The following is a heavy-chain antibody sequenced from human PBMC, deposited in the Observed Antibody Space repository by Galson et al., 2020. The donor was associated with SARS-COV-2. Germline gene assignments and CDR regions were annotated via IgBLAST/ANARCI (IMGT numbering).Heavy chain of an antibody. V-gene: IGHV1-69*13. CDR3: ARVRDYYGSGSYHYYYYMVV. J-gene: IGHJ6*03. D-gene: IGHD3-10*01. Sequence: SVKVSCKASGGTFSSYAISWVRQAPGQGLEWMGGIIPIFGTANYAQKFQGRVTITADESTSTAYMELSSLRSEDTAVYYCARVRDYYGSGSYHYYYYMVVWGKGTTVTVS. CDR1: GGTFSSYA. CDR2: IIPIFGTA.